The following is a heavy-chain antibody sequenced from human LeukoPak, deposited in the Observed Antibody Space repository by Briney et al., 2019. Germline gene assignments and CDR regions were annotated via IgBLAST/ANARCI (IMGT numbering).Heavy chain of an antibody. CDR3: ARGSPLATVPSTRAFDY. D-gene: IGHD4-17*01. CDR1: GFTVSSNY. J-gene: IGHJ4*02. V-gene: IGHV3-66*02. CDR2: IYSGGST. Sequence: GGSLRLSCAASGFTVSSNYMSWVRQAPGKGLEWVSVIYSGGSTYYADSVKGRFTISRDNSKNTLYLQMNSLRAEDTAVYYCARGSPLATVPSTRAFDYWGQGTLVTVSS.